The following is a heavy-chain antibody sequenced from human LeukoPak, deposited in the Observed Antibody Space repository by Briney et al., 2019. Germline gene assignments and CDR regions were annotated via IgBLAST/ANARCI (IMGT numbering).Heavy chain of an antibody. V-gene: IGHV3-33*01. D-gene: IGHD3-16*02. CDR3: AREPIMITFGGVIGLDY. Sequence: GGSLRLSCAASGFTFSSYGMHWVRQAPGKGLEWVAVIWYDGSNKYYADPVKGRFTISRDSSKNTLYLQMNSLRAEDTAVYYCAREPIMITFGGVIGLDYWGQGTLVTVSS. J-gene: IGHJ4*02. CDR2: IWYDGSNK. CDR1: GFTFSSYG.